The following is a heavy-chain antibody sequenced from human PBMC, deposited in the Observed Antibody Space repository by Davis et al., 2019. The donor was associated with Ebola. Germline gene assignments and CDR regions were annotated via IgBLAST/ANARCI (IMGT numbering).Heavy chain of an antibody. CDR1: GYTFINYG. V-gene: IGHV1-18*01. CDR3: TMGGITGGFDY. J-gene: IGHJ4*02. CDR2: ISAYNGNT. D-gene: IGHD3-16*01. Sequence: ASVKVSCKASGYTFINYGISWVRQAPGQGPEWMGWISAYNGNTNYAQQLQGRVTMTEDTSTDTAYMDLTRLTSDDTAIYFCTMGGITGGFDYWGQGTLITVSS.